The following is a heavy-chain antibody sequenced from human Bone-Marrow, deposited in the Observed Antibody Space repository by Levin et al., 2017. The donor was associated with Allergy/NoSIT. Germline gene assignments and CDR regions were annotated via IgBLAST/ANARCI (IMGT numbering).Heavy chain of an antibody. Sequence: SETLSLTCAVSGGSISSSNWWSWVRQPPGKGLEWFGEIYHSGSTNYNPSLKSRVTISVDKSKNQFSLKLSSVTAADTAVYYCTRADGASCYFDYWGQGTLVTVSS. CDR2: IYHSGST. V-gene: IGHV4-4*02. CDR1: GGSISSSNW. CDR3: TRADGASCYFDY. J-gene: IGHJ4*02. D-gene: IGHD2-2*01.